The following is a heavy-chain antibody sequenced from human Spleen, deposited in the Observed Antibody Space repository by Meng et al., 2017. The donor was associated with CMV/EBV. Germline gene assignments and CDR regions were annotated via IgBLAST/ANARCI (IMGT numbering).Heavy chain of an antibody. V-gene: IGHV1-2*02. CDR1: GYTFTGYY. CDR3: AREPSSTLLHYYGMDV. J-gene: IGHJ6*02. Sequence: ASVKVSCKASGYTFTGYYMHWVRQAPGQGLEWMGWINPNSGGTNYAQKFQGRVTMTRDTSISTAYMELSRLRSDDTAVYYCAREPSSTLLHYYGMDVWGQGTTVTVSS. D-gene: IGHD2-2*01. CDR2: INPNSGGT.